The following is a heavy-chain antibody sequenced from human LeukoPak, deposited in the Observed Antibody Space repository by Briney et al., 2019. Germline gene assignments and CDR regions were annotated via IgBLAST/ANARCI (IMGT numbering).Heavy chain of an antibody. CDR2: IYASGST. V-gene: IGHV4-4*07. CDR3: AGTLAVTGGFDP. J-gene: IGHJ5*02. CDR1: GGSISSYC. D-gene: IGHD6-19*01. Sequence: SETLSLTCTVSGGSISSYCWSWIRQPAGKGLEWIGRIYASGSTNYNPSLKSRVTISVDKSKNQFFLKLTSVTAADTAVYHCAGTLAVTGGFDPWGQGTLVTVS.